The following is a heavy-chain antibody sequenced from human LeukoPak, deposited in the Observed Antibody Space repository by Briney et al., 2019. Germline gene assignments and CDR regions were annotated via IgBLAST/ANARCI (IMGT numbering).Heavy chain of an antibody. Sequence: EGSLRLSCTASGFSFSTYSMTWVRQGPGEGLEWVSSIYNSGSKTFYADSVKGRFTISRDNSKNTLYLQMNSLTAEDTAIYYCSKDVVPDSGWDLDYWGQGTLVTVSS. D-gene: IGHD6-19*01. V-gene: IGHV3-23*05. CDR3: SKDVVPDSGWDLDY. CDR1: GFSFSTYS. CDR2: IYNSGSKT. J-gene: IGHJ4*02.